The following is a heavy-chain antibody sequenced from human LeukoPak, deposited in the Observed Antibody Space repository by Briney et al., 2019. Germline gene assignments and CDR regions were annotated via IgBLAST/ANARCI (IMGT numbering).Heavy chain of an antibody. J-gene: IGHJ4*02. CDR3: ARSQWQLLDFDY. V-gene: IGHV1-2*02. Sequence: ASVKVSCKPPGYTFTHYYIHWVRQAPEQGLEWMGWINPNTGDTDYAQNFQGRVTMTGDTSISTAYMELSRLTSDDTAVYYCARSQWQLLDFDYWGQGTLVTVSS. CDR2: INPNTGDT. CDR1: GYTFTHYY. D-gene: IGHD1-26*01.